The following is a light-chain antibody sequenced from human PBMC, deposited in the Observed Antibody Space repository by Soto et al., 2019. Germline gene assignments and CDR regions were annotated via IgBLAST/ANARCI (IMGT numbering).Light chain of an antibody. V-gene: IGKV3-20*01. J-gene: IGKJ1*01. Sequence: ENVLTQSPGTLSLSPGERATLSCSAIQSVSSNYLAWYQQKPGQAPRLLISGASSRATGIPDRFRGSGSGTDFTLTISRLEPEDFAVYYCQHFGSSPPWPFGQGTKVDIK. CDR3: QHFGSSPPWP. CDR2: GAS. CDR1: QSVSSNY.